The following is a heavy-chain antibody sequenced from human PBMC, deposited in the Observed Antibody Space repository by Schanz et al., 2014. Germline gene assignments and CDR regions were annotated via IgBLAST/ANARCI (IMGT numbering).Heavy chain of an antibody. CDR2: ISPILGIA. CDR1: GGTFSSYA. CDR3: ARLLGYSYGHYYYYGMDV. Sequence: QVQLVQSGAEVKKPGSSVKVSCKASGGTFSSYAITWVRQAPGQGLEWMGRISPILGIANYAQKFQGGVTITADKLTSTAYMELSSLRSEDAAVYYCARLLGYSYGHYYYYGMDVWGQGTTVTVSS. V-gene: IGHV1-69*04. D-gene: IGHD5-18*01. J-gene: IGHJ6*02.